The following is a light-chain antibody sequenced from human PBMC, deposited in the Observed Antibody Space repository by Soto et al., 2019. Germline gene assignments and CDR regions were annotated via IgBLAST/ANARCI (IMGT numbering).Light chain of an antibody. V-gene: IGKV3-15*01. CDR1: HSVSRSY. CDR3: QHYNNWPPWT. J-gene: IGKJ1*01. Sequence: EIVLTQSPGTLSLSPGVRATLSCRASHSVSRSYLAWYQQKPGQAPRPLIYGASIKATGIPARFSGSGAGTEFTLTISTLQSEDVAIYYCQHYNNWPPWTFGQGTKVDIK. CDR2: GAS.